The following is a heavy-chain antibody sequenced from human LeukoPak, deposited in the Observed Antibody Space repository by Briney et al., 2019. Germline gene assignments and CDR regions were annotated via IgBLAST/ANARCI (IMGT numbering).Heavy chain of an antibody. J-gene: IGHJ4*02. V-gene: IGHV4-34*01. CDR2: INHSGST. D-gene: IGHD3-9*01. CDR3: ARESAERYFDY. CDR1: GGSFSGYY. Sequence: PSETLSLTCAVYGGSFSGYYWSWIRQPPGKGLEWIGEINHSGSTNYSPSLKSRVTISVDTSKNQFSLKLSSVTAADTAVYYCARESAERYFDYWGQGTLVTVSS.